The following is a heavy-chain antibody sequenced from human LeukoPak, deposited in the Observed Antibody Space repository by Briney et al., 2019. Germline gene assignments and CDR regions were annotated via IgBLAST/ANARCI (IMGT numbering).Heavy chain of an antibody. D-gene: IGHD3-10*01. Sequence: GGSLRLSCAASGSTFSSYAMHWVRQAPGKGLEWVAVISYDGSNKYYADSVKGRFTISRDNSKNTLYLQMNSLRAEDTAVYYCARVNDYYYGSGSYLAEDYWGQGTLVTVSS. CDR1: GSTFSSYA. J-gene: IGHJ4*02. CDR3: ARVNDYYYGSGSYLAEDY. V-gene: IGHV3-30*04. CDR2: ISYDGSNK.